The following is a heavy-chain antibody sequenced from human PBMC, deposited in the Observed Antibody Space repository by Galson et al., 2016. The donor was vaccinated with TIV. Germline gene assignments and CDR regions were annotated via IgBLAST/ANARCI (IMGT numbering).Heavy chain of an antibody. D-gene: IGHD1-7*01. Sequence: SLRLSCAASGFTFSNVWMNWFRQALGMGLEWVGRIKNKIDGGTTDYGAPVKGRFTISRDDSKSTVYLQMNSLNSEDTGVYYCATWDYHDNWFHPWGQGTLVTVSS. CDR3: ATWDYHDNWFHP. CDR1: GFTFSNVW. J-gene: IGHJ5*02. CDR2: IKNKIDGGTT. V-gene: IGHV3-15*01.